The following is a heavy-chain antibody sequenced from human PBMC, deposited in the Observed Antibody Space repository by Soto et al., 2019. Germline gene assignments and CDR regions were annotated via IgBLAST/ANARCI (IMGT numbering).Heavy chain of an antibody. V-gene: IGHV5-51*01. J-gene: IGHJ4*02. CDR1: GYSFTSYW. CDR2: IYPGDSYT. Sequence: PVESLKISCKGSGYSFTSYWIGWVRQMPGKCLEWMGIIYPGDSYTRYSPSFQGQVTISADKSISTAYLQWSSLKASDTAMYYCARLEGTAMFSLEDYFDYWGQGTLVTVSS. D-gene: IGHD5-18*01. CDR3: ARLEGTAMFSLEDYFDY.